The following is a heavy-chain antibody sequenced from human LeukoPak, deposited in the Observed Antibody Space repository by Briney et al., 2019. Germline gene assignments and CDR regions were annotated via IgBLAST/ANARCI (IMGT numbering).Heavy chain of an antibody. D-gene: IGHD6-13*01. CDR3: ARRYSSSWYYFDY. Sequence: GESLKISCKGSGYSLTSYWIGWVRQMPGKGLEWMGIIYPGDSDTGYSPSFQGQVTISADKSISTAYLQWSSLKASDTAMYYCARRYSSSWYYFDYWGQGTLVTVS. CDR1: GYSLTSYW. J-gene: IGHJ4*02. V-gene: IGHV5-51*01. CDR2: IYPGDSDT.